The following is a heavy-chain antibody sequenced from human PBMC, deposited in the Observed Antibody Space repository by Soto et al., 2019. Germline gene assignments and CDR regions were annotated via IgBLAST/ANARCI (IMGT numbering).Heavy chain of an antibody. CDR1: GYTFXSYD. CDR2: MNPNSGNT. Sequence: QVQLVQSGAEVKKPGASVXVXXXXXGYTFXSYDINWVRQATGQGLEWMGWMNPNSGNTGYAQKFQGRVTMTRNTSISTAYIELSSLRSEDTAVYYCASSGSGWYLYWGQGTLVTVSS. J-gene: IGHJ4*02. V-gene: IGHV1-8*01. D-gene: IGHD6-19*01. CDR3: ASSGSGWYLY.